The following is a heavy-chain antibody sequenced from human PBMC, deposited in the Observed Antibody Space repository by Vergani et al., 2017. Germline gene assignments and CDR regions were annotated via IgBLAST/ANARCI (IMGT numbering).Heavy chain of an antibody. Sequence: QVQLQESGPGLVKPSETLSLTCTVSGGSISSYYWSWIRQPPGEGLEWIGYIYYSGSTNYNPSLKRRVTISLDTYKNQFSLKLSSVTAADTAVYYCARVRGASSSRALDIWGQGTMVTVSS. D-gene: IGHD6-13*01. CDR3: ARVRGASSSRALDI. V-gene: IGHV4-59*01. CDR2: IYYSGST. J-gene: IGHJ3*02. CDR1: GGSISSYY.